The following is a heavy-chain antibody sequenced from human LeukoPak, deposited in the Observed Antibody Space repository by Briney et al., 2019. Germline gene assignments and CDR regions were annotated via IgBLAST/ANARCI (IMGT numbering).Heavy chain of an antibody. V-gene: IGHV4-38-2*02. CDR3: AREVSAPAPRIVGASGYYYYYYYMDV. CDR1: GYSISSGYY. Sequence: PSETLSLTCAVSGYSISSGYYWGWIRQPPGKGLEWIGSIYHSGSTYYNPSLKSRVTISVDTSKNQFSLKLSSVTAADTAVYYCAREVSAPAPRIVGASGYYYYYYYMDVWGKGTTVTVSS. D-gene: IGHD1-26*01. CDR2: IYHSGST. J-gene: IGHJ6*03.